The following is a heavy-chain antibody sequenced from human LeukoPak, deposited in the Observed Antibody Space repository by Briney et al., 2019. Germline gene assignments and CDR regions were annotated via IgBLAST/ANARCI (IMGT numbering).Heavy chain of an antibody. CDR2: INPNSGGT. J-gene: IGHJ4*02. Sequence: GASVKVSCKASGYTFTGHYMHWVRQAPGQGLEWMGWINPNSGGTNYAQKFQGRVTMTRDTSISTAYMELSRLRSDDTAVYYCARAGGRNWDTLDFDYWGQGTLVTVSS. D-gene: IGHD7-27*01. V-gene: IGHV1-2*02. CDR3: ARAGGRNWDTLDFDY. CDR1: GYTFTGHY.